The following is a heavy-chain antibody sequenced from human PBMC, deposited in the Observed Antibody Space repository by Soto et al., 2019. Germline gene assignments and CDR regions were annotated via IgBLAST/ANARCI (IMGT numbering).Heavy chain of an antibody. Sequence: GGALRLSWASSAFTFSSYAKHRVRQAPCKGLQWVAVIPYDGSNKYYADSVKGRFTISRDNSKNTLYLHMNSLRAEDTALSYCARPRLPYSSSCYSYYWRRRTMVTASS. D-gene: IGHD6-13*01. CDR1: AFTFSSYA. J-gene: IGHJ4*01. CDR3: ARPRLPYSSSCYSYY. V-gene: IGHV3-30-3*01. CDR2: IPYDGSNK.